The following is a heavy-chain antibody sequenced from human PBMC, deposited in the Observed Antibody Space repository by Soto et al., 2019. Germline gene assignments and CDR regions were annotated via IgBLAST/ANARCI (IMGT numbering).Heavy chain of an antibody. CDR1: GFSLSSNGVG. CDR2: IYWDDDH. Sequence: QITLRESGPALVRPTQTLTLTCTFSGFSLSSNGVGVGWIRQPPGKALEWLALIYWDDDHRYSPSLKTRLTITKDTSKNQVVLTMPKLDPVDTATYCCAREMYYSTYFDSWGQGPLVTVSS. V-gene: IGHV2-5*02. CDR3: AREMYYSTYFDS. D-gene: IGHD3-10*01. J-gene: IGHJ4*02.